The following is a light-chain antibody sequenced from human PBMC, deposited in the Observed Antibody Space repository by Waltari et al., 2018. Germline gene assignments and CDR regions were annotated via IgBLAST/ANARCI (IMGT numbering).Light chain of an antibody. J-gene: IGKJ1*01. CDR3: QHHNNWPPRWT. CDR1: QSVSSK. Sequence: EIVMTQSPATLSVSPGERATLSCRASQSVSSKLAWYQQKPGQAPRLLIDGASTRATGVTARFSGSGSGPEYILTISSLQSEDFAVYYCQHHNNWPPRWTFGQGTKVEIK. V-gene: IGKV3-15*01. CDR2: GAS.